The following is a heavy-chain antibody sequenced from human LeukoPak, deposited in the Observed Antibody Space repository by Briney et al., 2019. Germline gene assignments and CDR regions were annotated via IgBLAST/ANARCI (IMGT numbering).Heavy chain of an antibody. CDR1: GLTFSSYA. V-gene: IGHV3-30*18. CDR3: AKTEGYSYGYYFDY. Sequence: QPGGSLRLSCAASGLTFSSYAMHWVRQSLGKGLEWVAVMSYDGFNKYYADSVKGRFTISRDNSKNTLYLQMNSLRAEDTAVYYCAKTEGYSYGYYFDYWGQGTLVTVSS. D-gene: IGHD5-18*01. CDR2: MSYDGFNK. J-gene: IGHJ4*02.